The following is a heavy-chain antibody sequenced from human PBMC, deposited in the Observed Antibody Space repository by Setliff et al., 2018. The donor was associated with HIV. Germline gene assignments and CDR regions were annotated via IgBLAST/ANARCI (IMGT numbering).Heavy chain of an antibody. Sequence: SETLSLTCSVSGGSISSSSYYWGWIRQPPGKGLEWIGTICYDGSTYYNPSLKSRVTISIDMSKRQFFLKLSSATAADTAFYYCARVIQTPGSPYTRFGFWGQGTLVTVSS. CDR3: ARVIQTPGSPYTRFGF. V-gene: IGHV4-39*07. CDR2: ICYDGST. D-gene: IGHD3-16*01. J-gene: IGHJ4*02. CDR1: GGSISSSSYY.